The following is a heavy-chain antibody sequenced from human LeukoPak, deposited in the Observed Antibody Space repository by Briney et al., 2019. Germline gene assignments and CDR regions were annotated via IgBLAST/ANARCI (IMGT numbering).Heavy chain of an antibody. D-gene: IGHD2-2*01. Sequence: GASVKVSCKASGGTFSSYAISWVRQAPGQGLEWMGGIIPIFGTANYAQKFQGRVTITADESTNTAYMELRSLRSDDTAVYFCARDHYLGIGYCSSTSCLDYWGQGALVSVSS. J-gene: IGHJ4*02. CDR3: ARDHYLGIGYCSSTSCLDY. CDR2: IIPIFGTA. CDR1: GGTFSSYA. V-gene: IGHV1-69*13.